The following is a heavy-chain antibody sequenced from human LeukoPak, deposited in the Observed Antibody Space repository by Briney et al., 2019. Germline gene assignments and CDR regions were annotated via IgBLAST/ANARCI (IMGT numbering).Heavy chain of an antibody. CDR1: GFTFSSYS. Sequence: GGSLRLSCAASGFTFSSYSMTWVRQAPGKGLEWVSSISSSSSYIYYADSVKGRFTISRDNAKNSLYLQMNSLRAEDTAVYYCARDFFVAIVATIKAPIDYWGQGTLVTVSS. CDR2: ISSSSSYI. CDR3: ARDFFVAIVATIKAPIDY. V-gene: IGHV3-21*01. J-gene: IGHJ4*02. D-gene: IGHD5-12*01.